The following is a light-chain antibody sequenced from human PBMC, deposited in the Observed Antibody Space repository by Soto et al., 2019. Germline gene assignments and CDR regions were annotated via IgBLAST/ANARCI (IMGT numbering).Light chain of an antibody. V-gene: IGLV2-11*01. J-gene: IGLJ3*02. Sequence: QSALTQPRSVSGSPGQSVTISCTGTSSDVGGYNYVSWYQQHPGKAPKLMIYDVSKRPSGVPDLFSGSKSGNTASLTISGLQAEDEADYYCCSYGGSYTLVFGGGTKLTVL. CDR1: SSDVGGYNY. CDR2: DVS. CDR3: CSYGGSYTLV.